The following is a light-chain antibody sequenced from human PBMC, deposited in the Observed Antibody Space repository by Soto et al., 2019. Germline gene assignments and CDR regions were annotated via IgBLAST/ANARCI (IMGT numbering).Light chain of an antibody. J-gene: IGLJ2*01. CDR3: SSHSSSSILV. Sequence: QSVLTQPASVSGSPGQSITISCTGTSSDVGLYNDVSWYQQYPEKAPKLMIYEVSNRPSGVSNRFSGSKSANTASLTISGLQAEDEADYYCSSHSSSSILVFGGGTKVTVL. CDR2: EVS. CDR1: SSDVGLYND. V-gene: IGLV2-14*01.